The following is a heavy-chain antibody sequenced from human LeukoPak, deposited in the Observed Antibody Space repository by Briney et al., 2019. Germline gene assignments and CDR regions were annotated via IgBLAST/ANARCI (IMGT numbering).Heavy chain of an antibody. D-gene: IGHD2-2*01. CDR3: ASLYCSSTSCYAGRDAFDI. J-gene: IGHJ3*02. CDR1: GGSISGGGYS. Sequence: SETLSLTCAVSGGSISGGGYSWSWIRQPPGKGLERIGYIYHSGSTYYNPSLKSRVTISVDRSKNQFSLKLSSVTAADTAVYYCASLYCSSTSCYAGRDAFDIWGQGTMVTVSS. V-gene: IGHV4-30-2*01. CDR2: IYHSGST.